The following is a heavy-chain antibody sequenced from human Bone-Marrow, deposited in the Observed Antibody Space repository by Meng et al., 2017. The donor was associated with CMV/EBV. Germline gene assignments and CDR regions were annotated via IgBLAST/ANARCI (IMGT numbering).Heavy chain of an antibody. V-gene: IGHV1-8*02. CDR2: MNPNSGNT. J-gene: IGHJ5*01. Sequence: ASVKVSCKASGYTFTSYDINWVRQATGQGLEWMGWMNPNSGNTGYAQKFQGRVTMTRNTSISTAYMELSSLRSEDTAVYYCTWEYCSCTSCYGNGFDPWGQGTLVTVSS. CDR1: GYTFTSYD. D-gene: IGHD2-2*01. CDR3: TWEYCSCTSCYGNGFDP.